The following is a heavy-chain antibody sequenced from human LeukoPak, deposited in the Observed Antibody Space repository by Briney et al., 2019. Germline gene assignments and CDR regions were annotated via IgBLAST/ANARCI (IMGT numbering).Heavy chain of an antibody. CDR2: IIPILGIA. Sequence: ASVKVSCKAPGGTFSSYTISWVRQAPGQGLEWMGRIIPILGIANYAQKFQGRATITADKSTGTAYMELSSLRSEDTAVYYCARGPLDDYTNQPLGYWGQGTLVTVSS. J-gene: IGHJ4*02. CDR3: ARGPLDDYTNQPLGY. D-gene: IGHD4-11*01. CDR1: GGTFSSYT. V-gene: IGHV1-69*02.